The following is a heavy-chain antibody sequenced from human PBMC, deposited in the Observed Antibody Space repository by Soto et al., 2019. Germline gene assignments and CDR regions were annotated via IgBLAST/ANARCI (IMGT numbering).Heavy chain of an antibody. V-gene: IGHV3-21*01. D-gene: IGHD3-22*01. J-gene: IGHJ4*02. CDR2: ISSSSSYI. CDR1: GFTFSSYS. CDR3: ARSYDSSAYFDY. Sequence: GGSLRISCAASGFTFSSYSMNWVRQAPGKGLEWVSSISSSSSYIYYADSVKGRFTISRDNAKNSLYLQMNSLRTEDTAVYYCARSYDSSAYFDYWGQGTLVTVSS.